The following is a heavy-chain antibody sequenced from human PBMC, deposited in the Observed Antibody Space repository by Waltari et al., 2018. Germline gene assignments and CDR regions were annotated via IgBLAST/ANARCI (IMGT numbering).Heavy chain of an antibody. V-gene: IGHV3-74*01. CDR2: ISPDGGSA. CDR3: ARDWLVRAGIYYYRGFDV. J-gene: IGHJ6*02. Sequence: DVQLVESGGNLVQPGGSLRLSCAASGFTFSTYWFTWVRQVPGKGLVWVSRISPDGGSATFADSVKGRFTISRDNAMNTLYLQMNSLRAEDTALYFCARDWLVRAGIYYYRGFDVWGPGTTVTVSS. CDR1: GFTFSTYW. D-gene: IGHD3-10*01.